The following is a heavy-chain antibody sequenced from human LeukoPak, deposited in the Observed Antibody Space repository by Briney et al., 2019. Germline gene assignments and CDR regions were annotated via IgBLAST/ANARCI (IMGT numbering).Heavy chain of an antibody. V-gene: IGHV3-23*01. Sequence: PGESLRLSCAASGFTFSSFGMSWVRQAPGKGLEWVSVISGRGNTIYYADSVKGRFTISRDNSKNTLYLQMNGLRADDTAVYYCAKAGPNYFDYWGQGTLVTVSS. CDR2: ISGRGNTI. CDR1: GFTFSSFG. D-gene: IGHD7-27*01. J-gene: IGHJ4*02. CDR3: AKAGPNYFDY.